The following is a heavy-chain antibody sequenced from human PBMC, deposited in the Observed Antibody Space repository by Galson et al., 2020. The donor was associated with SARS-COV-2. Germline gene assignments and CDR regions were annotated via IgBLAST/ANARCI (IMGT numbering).Heavy chain of an antibody. Sequence: SETLSLTCSVSGDSITNYYWSWIRQPPGKGLEWIGHIHNNGRTDYNPSLSRRVTISVDTSKNVISLKLTSVTAADTALYYCAKYNYDKSNDYWGQGTLVTVSS. CDR3: AKYNYDKSNDY. J-gene: IGHJ4*02. D-gene: IGHD4-4*01. CDR2: IHNNGRT. V-gene: IGHV4-59*08. CDR1: GDSITNYY.